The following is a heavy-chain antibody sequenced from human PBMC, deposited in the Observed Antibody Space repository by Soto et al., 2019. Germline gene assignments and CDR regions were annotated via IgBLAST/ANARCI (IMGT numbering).Heavy chain of an antibody. CDR3: ARHDFGDYVYSFDN. V-gene: IGHV5-10-1*01. CDR1: GYTFTSYW. Sequence: GESLKISCKGSGYTFTSYWISWVRQMPGKGLEWMGRIDARDSQTNYSPSFQGHVTISADKSFNTVYLQWSSLKASDTAMYYCARHDFGDYVYSFDNWRQGTRVTVSS. D-gene: IGHD4-17*01. CDR2: IDARDSQT. J-gene: IGHJ4*02.